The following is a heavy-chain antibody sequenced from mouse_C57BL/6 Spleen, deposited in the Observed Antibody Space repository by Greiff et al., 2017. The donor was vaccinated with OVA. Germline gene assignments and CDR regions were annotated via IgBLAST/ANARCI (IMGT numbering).Heavy chain of an antibody. Sequence: QVQLQQPGAELVRPGSSVKLSCKASGYTFTSYWMHWVKQRPIQGLEWIGNIDPSDSETHYNQKFKDKATLTVDKSSSTASMQLSSLTSEDSAVDYCARAYYSKGGWCAYGGQGTLGTVAA. CDR2: IDPSDSET. CDR1: GYTFTSYW. J-gene: IGHJ3*01. CDR3: ARAYYSKGGWCAY. D-gene: IGHD2-5*01. V-gene: IGHV1-52*01.